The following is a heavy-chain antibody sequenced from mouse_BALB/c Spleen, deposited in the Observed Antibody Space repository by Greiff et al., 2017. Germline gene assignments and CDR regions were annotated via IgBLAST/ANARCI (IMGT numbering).Heavy chain of an antibody. Sequence: EVQLQQSGAELVKPGASVKLSCTASGFNIKDTYMHWVKQRPEQGLEWIGRIDPANGNTKYDPKFQGKATITADTSSNTAYLQLSSLTSEDTAVYYCAFGYDGAMDYWGQGTSVTVSS. CDR3: AFGYDGAMDY. CDR2: IDPANGNT. D-gene: IGHD2-2*01. J-gene: IGHJ4*01. CDR1: GFNIKDTY. V-gene: IGHV14-3*02.